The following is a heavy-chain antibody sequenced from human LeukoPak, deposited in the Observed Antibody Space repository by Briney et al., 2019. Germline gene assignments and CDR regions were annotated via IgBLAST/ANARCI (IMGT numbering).Heavy chain of an antibody. V-gene: IGHV1-2*02. D-gene: IGHD3-22*01. CDR2: INPNSGGT. CDR3: VRQYYHYSSDYYWAPDY. CDR1: GYTFTGYY. Sequence: ASVNVSCKASGYTFTGYYMHWVRQAPGQGLEWMGWINPNSGGTSYAQKFQGRVTMTRDMSTSTVYMELSSLRSEDTAVYYCVRQYYHYSSDYYWAPDYWGQGTLVTVSS. J-gene: IGHJ4*02.